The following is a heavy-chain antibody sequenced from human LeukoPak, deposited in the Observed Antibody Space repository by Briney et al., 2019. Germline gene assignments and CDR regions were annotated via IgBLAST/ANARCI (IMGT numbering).Heavy chain of an antibody. D-gene: IGHD3-10*01. CDR3: ARAVGDYYFYYMNV. V-gene: IGHV1-2*02. CDR1: GYTFTGYY. J-gene: IGHJ6*03. CDR2: INPDSGGT. Sequence: ASVTVSCKASGYTFTGYYIHWVRQAPGQGLEWMGWINPDSGGTNYAQNFQGRVTMTRDTSISTAYMELSSLRSDDTAVYYCARAVGDYYFYYMNVWGKGTTVTVSS.